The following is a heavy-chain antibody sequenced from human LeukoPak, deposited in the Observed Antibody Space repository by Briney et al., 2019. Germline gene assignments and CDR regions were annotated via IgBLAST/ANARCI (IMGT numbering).Heavy chain of an antibody. J-gene: IGHJ4*02. CDR1: GGTFSSYA. Sequence: ASVKVSCKASGGTFSSYAISWVRQAPGQGLEWMGRIIPILGIANYAQKFQGRVTITADKSTSTAYMELSSLRSEDTAVYYCARSSSAYYYDSSGSDFDYWGREPWSPSPQ. CDR2: IIPILGIA. D-gene: IGHD3-22*01. CDR3: ARSSSAYYYDSSGSDFDY. V-gene: IGHV1-69*04.